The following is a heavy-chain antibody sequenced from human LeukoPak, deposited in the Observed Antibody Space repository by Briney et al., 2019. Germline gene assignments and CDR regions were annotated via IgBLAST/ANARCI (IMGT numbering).Heavy chain of an antibody. J-gene: IGHJ4*02. CDR1: GFTFSSYA. Sequence: GGSLRLSCAASGFTFSSYAMHWVRQAPGKGLEWVAVISYDGSNKYYADSVKGRFTISRDNAKNSLYLQMNSLRAEDTAVYYCARAFNSGYAAFDYWGQGTLVTVSS. CDR2: ISYDGSNK. D-gene: IGHD5-12*01. CDR3: ARAFNSGYAAFDY. V-gene: IGHV3-30-3*01.